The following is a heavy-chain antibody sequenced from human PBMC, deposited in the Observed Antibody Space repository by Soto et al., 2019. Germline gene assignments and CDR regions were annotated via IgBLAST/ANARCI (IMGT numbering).Heavy chain of an antibody. CDR2: INNSSSRI. Sequence: GGSLRLSCAASGLTFSIYSMNWVRQAPGKGLEWLSYINNSSSRIYYADSVKGRFTISRDNAKNSVNLQMNSLRDEDTAVYYCASDSSAFDHWGQGALVTVSS. J-gene: IGHJ4*02. CDR1: GLTFSIYS. D-gene: IGHD3-10*01. V-gene: IGHV3-48*02. CDR3: ASDSSAFDH.